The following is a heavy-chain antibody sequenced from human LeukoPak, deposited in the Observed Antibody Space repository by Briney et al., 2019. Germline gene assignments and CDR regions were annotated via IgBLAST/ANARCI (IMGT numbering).Heavy chain of an antibody. Sequence: GGSLRLSCAASGFTFSSYSMNWVRQAPGKGLEWVSSISSSSSYIYYADSVKGRFTISRDNAKNSLYLQMNSLRAEDTAVYYCAKELMMAYDSSGYFDYWGQGTLVTVSS. D-gene: IGHD3-22*01. J-gene: IGHJ4*02. CDR2: ISSSSSYI. CDR3: AKELMMAYDSSGYFDY. CDR1: GFTFSSYS. V-gene: IGHV3-21*04.